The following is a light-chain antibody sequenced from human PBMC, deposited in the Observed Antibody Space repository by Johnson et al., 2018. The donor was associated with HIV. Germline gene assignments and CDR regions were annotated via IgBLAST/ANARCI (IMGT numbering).Light chain of an antibody. CDR1: SSNIGNNY. CDR3: ATWDSSLSGGV. J-gene: IGLJ1*01. Sequence: VLTQPPSVSAAPGQKVTISCSGSSSNIGNNYLSWYQQLPGTAPKLLIYENNKRPSGIPDRFSASKSGTSATLAITGLQTGDEADYYCATWDSSLSGGVFGTGTKVTVL. CDR2: ENN. V-gene: IGLV1-51*02.